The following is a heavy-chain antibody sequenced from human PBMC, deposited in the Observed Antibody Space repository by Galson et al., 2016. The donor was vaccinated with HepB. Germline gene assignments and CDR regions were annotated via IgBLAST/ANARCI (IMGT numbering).Heavy chain of an antibody. Sequence: SLRLSCAVSGFTFKTYNMNWVRQAPGKGLEWVSSISTGSSYKYYADSVKGRFTISRDNAKNTVYLQMNSLRADDTAVYYCAREWYSSGGKFDYWGQGTLVTVSS. CDR2: ISTGSSYK. D-gene: IGHD6-19*01. V-gene: IGHV3-21*01. J-gene: IGHJ4*01. CDR3: AREWYSSGGKFDY. CDR1: GFTFKTYN.